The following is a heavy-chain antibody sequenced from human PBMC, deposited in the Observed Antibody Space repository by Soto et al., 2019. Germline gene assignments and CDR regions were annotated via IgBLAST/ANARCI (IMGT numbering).Heavy chain of an antibody. CDR2: TYYRSKWYN. Sequence: PSQTLSLTCAISGDSVSSDSAGWTWIRQSPSRGLEFLGRTYYRSKWYNDYAVSVRGRITINADTSKNEFSLHLDSVTPEDTAVYYCARKRGAGRYYYYYYGMDVWGQGTTVTVSS. J-gene: IGHJ6*02. CDR1: GDSVSSDSAG. V-gene: IGHV6-1*01. CDR3: ARKRGAGRYYYYYYGMDV. D-gene: IGHD3-10*01.